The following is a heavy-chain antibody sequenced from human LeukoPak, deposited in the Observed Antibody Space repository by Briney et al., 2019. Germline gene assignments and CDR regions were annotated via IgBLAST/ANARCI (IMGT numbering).Heavy chain of an antibody. D-gene: IGHD3-22*01. CDR3: AIISGYYSVFDY. Sequence: ASVKVSCEASGYTFTSYGISWVRQAPGEGLEWMGWISAYNGNTNYAQKLQGRVTMTTDTSTSTAYMELRSLRSDDTAVYYCAIISGYYSVFDYWGQGTLVTVSS. CDR1: GYTFTSYG. J-gene: IGHJ4*02. CDR2: ISAYNGNT. V-gene: IGHV1-18*01.